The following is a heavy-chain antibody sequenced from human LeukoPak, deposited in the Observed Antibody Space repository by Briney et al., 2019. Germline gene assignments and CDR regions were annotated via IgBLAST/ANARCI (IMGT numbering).Heavy chain of an antibody. D-gene: IGHD3-3*01. Sequence: GESLRLSCAASGFTLSDYYMGWIRQAPGKGLEWVSYISSSGSAIYHADSVKGRFTISRDNAKNSLYLQMNSLRAEDTAVYYCARESRRSPDYWGQGTLVTVSS. CDR3: ARESRRSPDY. V-gene: IGHV3-11*04. CDR1: GFTLSDYY. J-gene: IGHJ4*02. CDR2: ISSSGSAI.